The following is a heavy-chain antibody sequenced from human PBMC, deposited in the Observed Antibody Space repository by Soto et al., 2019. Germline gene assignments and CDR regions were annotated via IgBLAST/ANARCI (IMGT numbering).Heavy chain of an antibody. CDR2: ISSSSSYI. Sequence: GGSLRLSCAASGFTFSSYSMNWVRQAPGKGLEWVSSISSSSSYIYYADSVKGRFTISRDNAKNSLYLQMNSLRAEDTAVYYCARRYYYGSGSYPNYYYYYMDVWGKGTTVTVSS. J-gene: IGHJ6*03. D-gene: IGHD3-10*01. CDR3: ARRYYYGSGSYPNYYYYYMDV. CDR1: GFTFSSYS. V-gene: IGHV3-21*01.